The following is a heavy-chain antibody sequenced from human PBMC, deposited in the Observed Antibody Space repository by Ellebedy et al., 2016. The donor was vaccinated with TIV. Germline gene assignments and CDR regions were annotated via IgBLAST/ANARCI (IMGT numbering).Heavy chain of an antibody. Sequence: PGGSLRLSCAASGFTFSSYWMSWVRQAPGKGLEWVANIQQDGSETYYVDSVKGRFTFSRDNAKNSLYLQMNSLRAEDTAVYYCAMGPLGSCTATTCYAGAIWDWGQGTLVTVSS. D-gene: IGHD2-2*01. J-gene: IGHJ4*02. V-gene: IGHV3-7*03. CDR2: IQQDGSET. CDR3: AMGPLGSCTATTCYAGAIWD. CDR1: GFTFSSYW.